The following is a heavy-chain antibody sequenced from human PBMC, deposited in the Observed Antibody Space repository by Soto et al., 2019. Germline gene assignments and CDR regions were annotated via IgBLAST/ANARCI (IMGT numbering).Heavy chain of an antibody. CDR2: IYYSGST. V-gene: IGHV4-31*03. J-gene: IGHJ5*02. D-gene: IGHD5-12*01. CDR1: GGSISSGGYY. Sequence: QVQLQESGPGLVKPSQTLSLTCTVSGGSISSGGYYWSWIRQHPGKGLEWIGYIYYSGSTYYNPSLKRRVTISVDTSKNQFSLKLSSVTAADTAVYYCAREVRYEARLFDPWGQGTLVTVSS. CDR3: AREVRYEARLFDP.